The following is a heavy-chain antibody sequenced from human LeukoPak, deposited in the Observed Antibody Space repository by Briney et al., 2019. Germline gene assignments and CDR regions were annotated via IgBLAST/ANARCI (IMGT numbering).Heavy chain of an antibody. CDR1: GGSISNYY. CDR3: ARGSSGWYSHLGY. V-gene: IGHV4-59*01. CDR2: IYYSGST. Sequence: SETLSLTCTVSGGSISNYYWNWIRQPPGKGLEWIGYIYYSGSTNYNPSLKSRVTISVDTSKNQFSLKLTSVTAADTAVYYCARGSSGWYSHLGYWGQGTLVTVSS. D-gene: IGHD6-19*01. J-gene: IGHJ4*02.